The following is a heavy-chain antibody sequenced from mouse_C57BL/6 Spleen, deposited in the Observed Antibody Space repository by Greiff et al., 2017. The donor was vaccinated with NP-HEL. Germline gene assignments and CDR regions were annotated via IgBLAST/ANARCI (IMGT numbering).Heavy chain of an antibody. CDR3: ASYGNYGGFDY. CDR1: GYTFTSYW. CDR2: INPSNGGT. Sequence: QVQLQQPGTELVKPGASVKLSCKASGYTFTSYWMHWVKQRPGQGLEWIGNINPSNGGTNYNEKFKSKATLTVDKSSSTAYMQLSSLTSEDAAVYYGASYGNYGGFDYWGQGTTLTVSS. D-gene: IGHD2-1*01. V-gene: IGHV1-53*01. J-gene: IGHJ2*01.